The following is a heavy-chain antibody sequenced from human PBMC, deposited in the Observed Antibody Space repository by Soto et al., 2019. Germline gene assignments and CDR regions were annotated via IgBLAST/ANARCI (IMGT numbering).Heavy chain of an antibody. J-gene: IGHJ1*01. V-gene: IGHV1-46*01. CDR1: GYTFTDYR. Sequence: QVQLVQSGAEGKEPGASVQVSCKASGYTFTDYRMHWVRQAPGQGLEWMGTINPINAATNYALKFQGRVTRTSDTSTNTVYMDLSSLRSDDTAVYYCAREGGDWGQGTLVTVSS. D-gene: IGHD3-16*01. CDR3: AREGGD. CDR2: INPINAAT.